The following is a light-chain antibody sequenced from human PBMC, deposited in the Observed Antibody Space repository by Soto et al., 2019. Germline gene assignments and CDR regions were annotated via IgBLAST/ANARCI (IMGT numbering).Light chain of an antibody. Sequence: QSVLTQPPSVSGAPGQRVTISCTGSSSNIGAGYDVHWYQQLPGTAPKLLIYGNSNRPSGVPDRFSGSKSGTSASLAITWLLAEDEADYYCQAYDGSLSGWVFGGGTKLTVL. CDR2: GNS. V-gene: IGLV1-40*01. CDR1: SSNIGAGYD. CDR3: QAYDGSLSGWV. J-gene: IGLJ3*02.